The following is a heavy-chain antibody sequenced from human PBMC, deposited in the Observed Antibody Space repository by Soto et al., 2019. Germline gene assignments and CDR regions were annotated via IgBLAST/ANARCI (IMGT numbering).Heavy chain of an antibody. CDR1: GGCVRVYY. V-gene: IGHV4-59*02. D-gene: IGHD1-26*01. CDR2: IYASGSP. Sequence: LSRTCTISGGCVRVYYWSWIRQSTGQGLGWIGYIYASGSPYYNPSLRSRVTISADTSKNQISLKLTSPTAADTAVYYCARGVGSSPPQYWGRGTLVTVSS. CDR3: ARGVGSSPPQY. J-gene: IGHJ4*02.